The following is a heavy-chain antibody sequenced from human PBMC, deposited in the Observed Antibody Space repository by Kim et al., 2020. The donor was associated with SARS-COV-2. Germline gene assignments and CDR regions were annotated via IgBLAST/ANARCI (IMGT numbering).Heavy chain of an antibody. Sequence: ASVKVSCKASGYTFTSYGISWVRQAPGQGLEWMGWISAYNGNTNYAQKLQGRVTMTTDTSTSTAYMELRSLRSDDTAVYYCARDPTQSHEGYCSGGSCLDWFDPWGQGTLVTVSS. CDR2: ISAYNGNT. CDR1: GYTFTSYG. J-gene: IGHJ5*02. D-gene: IGHD2-15*01. V-gene: IGHV1-18*04. CDR3: ARDPTQSHEGYCSGGSCLDWFDP.